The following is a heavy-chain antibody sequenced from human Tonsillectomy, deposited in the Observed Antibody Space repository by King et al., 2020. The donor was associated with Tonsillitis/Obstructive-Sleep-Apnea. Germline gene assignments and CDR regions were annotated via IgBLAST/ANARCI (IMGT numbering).Heavy chain of an antibody. CDR2: ITESGGST. J-gene: IGHJ4*02. CDR1: GFTFSNYA. D-gene: IGHD1-26*01. CDR3: MRGGWGTRFDY. V-gene: IGHV3-23*04. Sequence: VQLVESGGGLVQPGGSLRLSCAASGFTFSNYAMSWVRQAPGKGLEWVSTITESGGSTYYADSVKGRFTISRDNSKITLYLQMNSLRAEDTDIYYCMRGGWGTRFDYWGQGTLVTVSS.